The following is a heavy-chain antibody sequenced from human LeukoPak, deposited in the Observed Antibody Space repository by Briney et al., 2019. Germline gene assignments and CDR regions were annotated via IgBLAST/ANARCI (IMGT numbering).Heavy chain of an antibody. CDR1: GFTFSSYG. V-gene: IGHV3-30*02. CDR2: IRYDGSNDGSNK. D-gene: IGHD1-26*01. J-gene: IGHJ4*02. CDR3: AKDRGWELRILDY. Sequence: GGSLRLSCAASGFTFSSYGMHWVRQAPGKGLEWVAFIRYDGSNDGSNKYNADSVKGRFTISRDNSKNTLYLQMNSLKPEDTAVYYCAKDRGWELRILDYWGQGTLVTVSS.